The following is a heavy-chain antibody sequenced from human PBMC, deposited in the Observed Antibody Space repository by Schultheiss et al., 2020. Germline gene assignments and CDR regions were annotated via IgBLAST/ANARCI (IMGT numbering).Heavy chain of an antibody. CDR1: GFTFSDYY. D-gene: IGHD4-23*01. J-gene: IGHJ5*02. CDR3: ARDEDYGGNWFDP. Sequence: GGSMRLTCAASGFTFSDYYMSWIRQAPGKGLEWVANTKQDGSEKYYVDSVKGRFTISRDNAKNSLYLQMNSLTAEDAAVYYCARDEDYGGNWFDPWGKGTLVTVSS. CDR2: TKQDGSEK. V-gene: IGHV3-7*01.